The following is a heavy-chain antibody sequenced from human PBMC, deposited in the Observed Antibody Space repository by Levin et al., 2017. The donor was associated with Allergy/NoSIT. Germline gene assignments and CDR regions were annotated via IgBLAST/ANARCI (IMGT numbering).Heavy chain of an antibody. D-gene: IGHD6-19*01. J-gene: IGHJ2*01. CDR3: ARLQGIGVAGSYWYFDL. CDR2: IYPGDYET. CDR1: GYTFTSHY. V-gene: IGHV5-51*01. Sequence: GASVKVSCKAFGYTFTSHYIAWVRQLSGKGLEWMGIIYPGDYETRYSPSFQGHVTISVDKSASTAFLQWSSLRASDSGMYYCARLQGIGVAGSYWYFDLWGRGTLLSVSS.